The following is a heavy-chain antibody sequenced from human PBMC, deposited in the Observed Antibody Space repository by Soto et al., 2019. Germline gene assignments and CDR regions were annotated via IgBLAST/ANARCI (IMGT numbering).Heavy chain of an antibody. J-gene: IGHJ5*02. V-gene: IGHV3-30*18. D-gene: IGHD4-17*01. CDR1: GFTFSSYG. Sequence: QVQLVESGGGVVQPGRSLRLSCAASGFTFSSYGMHWVRQSPGKGLEWVAVISYDGSNKYYADSVKGRFTISRDNSKNTLYLQMNSLRAEDTAVYYCAKRAMDYGDYALNWFDPWGQGTLVTVSS. CDR3: AKRAMDYGDYALNWFDP. CDR2: ISYDGSNK.